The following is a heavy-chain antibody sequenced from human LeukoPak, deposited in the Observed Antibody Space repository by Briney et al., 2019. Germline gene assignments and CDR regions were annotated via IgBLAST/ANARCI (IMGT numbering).Heavy chain of an antibody. V-gene: IGHV1-2*02. CDR1: GYTFTGYY. J-gene: IGHJ4*02. CDR3: ARNKEGKSLDY. Sequence: VASVTVSCKASGYTFTGYYIHWVRQAPGQGLEWMAWMNPNSGGTSYAQKFQGRVTMTRDTSISTAYMELSRLRFDDTAVYYCARNKEGKSLDYWGQGTLVTVSS. CDR2: MNPNSGGT.